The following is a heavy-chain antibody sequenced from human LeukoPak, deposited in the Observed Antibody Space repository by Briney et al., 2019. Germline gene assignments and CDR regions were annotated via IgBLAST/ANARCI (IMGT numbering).Heavy chain of an antibody. D-gene: IGHD2-21*02. CDR2: IWSDGSNQ. V-gene: IGHV3-33*01. CDR3: ARGRDGGDCCNYYFDY. J-gene: IGHJ4*02. Sequence: GRSLRLSCAASGFTFSTYGMHWVRQAPGKGLEWVALIWSDGSNQYYADSVKGRFTISRDNSKNTLYLQMNGLRAEDTAVYYCARGRDGGDCCNYYFDYWGQGTLVTVSS. CDR1: GFTFSTYG.